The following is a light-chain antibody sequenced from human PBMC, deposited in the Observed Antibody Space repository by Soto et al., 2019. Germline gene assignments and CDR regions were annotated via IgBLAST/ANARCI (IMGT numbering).Light chain of an antibody. CDR1: SSDVGGYNY. CDR2: EVS. V-gene: IGLV2-14*01. Sequence: QSVLTQPASVSGSPGQWITISCTGTSSDVGGYNYVSWYQQHPGKAPKLMIYEVSNRPSGVSNRFSGSKSGNTASLTISGLQAEDEADYYCSSYTSSSRVFGGGTKLTVL. CDR3: SSYTSSSRV. J-gene: IGLJ2*01.